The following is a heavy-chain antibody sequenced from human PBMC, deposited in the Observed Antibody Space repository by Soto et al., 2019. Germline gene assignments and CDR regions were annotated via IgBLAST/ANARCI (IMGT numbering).Heavy chain of an antibody. Sequence: QVQLVQSGAEVKKPGSSVKVSCKASGGTFSSYAISWVRQAPGQGLEWMGGIIPIFGTANYAQKFQGRVTITADESTSTAYMELSSLRSEXTAVXYCARDRHDSSGYYGPYYYGMDVWGQGTTVTVSS. CDR3: ARDRHDSSGYYGPYYYGMDV. J-gene: IGHJ6*02. D-gene: IGHD3-22*01. V-gene: IGHV1-69*12. CDR2: IIPIFGTA. CDR1: GGTFSSYA.